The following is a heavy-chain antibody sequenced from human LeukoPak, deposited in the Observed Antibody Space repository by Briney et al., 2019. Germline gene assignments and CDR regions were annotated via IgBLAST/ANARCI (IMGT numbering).Heavy chain of an antibody. CDR1: SYTVSSIYW. CDR3: VRLSDSSGYIDH. Sequence: SDTLSLTSTVSSYTVSSIYWWGWIRQPPGNGLQWIGHIYDSGSSHYTPSLKSRVTMSVDTVKNQFSLSLRSVSAGDTGAYFCVRLSDSSGYIDHWGQGIPVTVSS. J-gene: IGHJ4*02. V-gene: IGHV4-28*01. D-gene: IGHD3-22*01. CDR2: IYDSGSS.